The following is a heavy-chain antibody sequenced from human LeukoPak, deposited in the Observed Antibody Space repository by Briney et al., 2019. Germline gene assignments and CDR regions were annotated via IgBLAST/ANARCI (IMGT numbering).Heavy chain of an antibody. Sequence: GGSLRLSCAASGFTFSSYWMNWVRQAPGKGLEWVANIKRDGSDKYYLDSVKGRFTISRDNAKNSLYLQMSSLRVEDTAVYYCARGSGWLPDYWGRGTLVTASS. J-gene: IGHJ4*02. CDR2: IKRDGSDK. V-gene: IGHV3-7*01. D-gene: IGHD6-13*01. CDR1: GFTFSSYW. CDR3: ARGSGWLPDY.